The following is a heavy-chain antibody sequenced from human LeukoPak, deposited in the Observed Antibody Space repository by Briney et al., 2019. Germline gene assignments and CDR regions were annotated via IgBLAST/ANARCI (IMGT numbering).Heavy chain of an antibody. Sequence: SETLSLTCTVSGGSISSRIYYWGWIRQPPGKGLEWIGTIYHSGGTYYNPSLKSRVTISVDTSKNQFSLKLSSVTAADTAVYYCARRDSSGWYPKFDYWGQGTLVTVSS. CDR3: ARRDSSGWYPKFDY. J-gene: IGHJ4*02. V-gene: IGHV4-39*07. CDR2: IYHSGGT. D-gene: IGHD6-19*01. CDR1: GGSISSRIYY.